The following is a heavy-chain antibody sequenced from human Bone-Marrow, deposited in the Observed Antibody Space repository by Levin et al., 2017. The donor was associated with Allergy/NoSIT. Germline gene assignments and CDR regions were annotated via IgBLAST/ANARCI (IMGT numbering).Heavy chain of an antibody. Sequence: GGSLRLSCAASGFTFSSYSMNWVRQAPGKGLEWVSSISSSSSYIYYADSVKGRFTISRDNAKNSLYLQMNSLRAEDTAVYYCARDPGSGWYVNWFDPWGQGTLVTVSS. D-gene: IGHD6-19*01. CDR2: ISSSSSYI. J-gene: IGHJ5*02. CDR1: GFTFSSYS. CDR3: ARDPGSGWYVNWFDP. V-gene: IGHV3-21*01.